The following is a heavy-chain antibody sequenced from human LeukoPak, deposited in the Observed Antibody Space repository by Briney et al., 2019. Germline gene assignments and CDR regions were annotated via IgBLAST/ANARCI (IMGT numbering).Heavy chain of an antibody. J-gene: IGHJ3*02. CDR1: GGSINNYC. Sequence: SETLSLTCTVSGGSINNYCWSWIRQPPGKGLEWIGFFDNSGSTNYNPSLKSRVTISVDTSKNQVSLKLSSVTAADTAVYYCARDPFSGDAFDIWGQGTMVTVSS. D-gene: IGHD3-10*01. CDR3: ARDPFSGDAFDI. V-gene: IGHV4-59*01. CDR2: FDNSGST.